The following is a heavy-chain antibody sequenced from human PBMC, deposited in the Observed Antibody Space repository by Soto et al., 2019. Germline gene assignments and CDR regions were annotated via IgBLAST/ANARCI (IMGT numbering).Heavy chain of an antibody. CDR2: IWYDGSNK. V-gene: IGHV3-33*01. CDR3: AREDNWNYGMDV. D-gene: IGHD1-20*01. CDR1: GFTFSSYG. J-gene: IGHJ6*02. Sequence: GGSLRLSCAASGFTFSSYGMHWVRQAPGKGLEWVAVIWYDGSNKYYADSVKGRFTISRDNSKNTLYLQMNSLRAEDTAVYYCAREDNWNYGMDVWGQGTTVTVSS.